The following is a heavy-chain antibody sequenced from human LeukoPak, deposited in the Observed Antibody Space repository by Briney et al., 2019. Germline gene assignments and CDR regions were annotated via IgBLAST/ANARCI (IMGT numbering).Heavy chain of an antibody. CDR1: GYSGNFYG. CDR3: AGSLGYCTSDSCYLKY. D-gene: IGHD2-8*02. CDR2: ISAQHGQT. V-gene: IGHV1-18*01. Sequence: ASVKVSCKTSGYSGNFYGITWVRQVAGQGLEWMGWISAQHGQTEYAPNSQDRVTITTDTHTNTAYMELRSLRSDDTAVYDCAGSLGYCTSDSCYLKYWGQGTLVTVSS. J-gene: IGHJ4*02.